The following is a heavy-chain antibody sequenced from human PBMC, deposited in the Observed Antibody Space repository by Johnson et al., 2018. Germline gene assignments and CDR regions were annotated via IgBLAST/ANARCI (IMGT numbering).Heavy chain of an antibody. CDR2: IYSGGSA. CDR1: GFTVSSNY. J-gene: IGHJ3*02. D-gene: IGHD5-12*01. Sequence: VQLVESGGGLIQPGGSLRLSCAASGFTVSSNYMNWVRQAPGKGLEWVSVIYSGGSAYYADSVKGRFTISRDNSKNPLYFKMNSRRAEDTAVYYCARAPPIVATRDAFDIWGRGTMVTVSS. V-gene: IGHV3-53*01. CDR3: ARAPPIVATRDAFDI.